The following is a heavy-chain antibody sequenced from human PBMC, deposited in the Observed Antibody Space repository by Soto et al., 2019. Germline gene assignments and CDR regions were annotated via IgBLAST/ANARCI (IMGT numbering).Heavy chain of an antibody. CDR2: IWYDGSKK. V-gene: IGHV3-33*01. D-gene: IGHD6-13*01. CDR3: ARVRYISSWYVPVDY. J-gene: IGHJ4*02. Sequence: QVQLVESGGGVVQPGRSLRLSCAASGFTFSSYGMNWVRQAPGKGLEWVAVIWYDGSKKYYADSVKGRFTISRDNSKNPLYLQMNSLRAEDTAVYYCARVRYISSWYVPVDYWGQGTLVTVSS. CDR1: GFTFSSYG.